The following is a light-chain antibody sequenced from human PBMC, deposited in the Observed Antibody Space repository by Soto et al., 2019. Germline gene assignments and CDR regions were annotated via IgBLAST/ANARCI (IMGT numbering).Light chain of an antibody. V-gene: IGKV3-11*01. J-gene: IGKJ2*01. CDR2: GAS. CDR1: QSVSNY. CDR3: QHRCKWPRT. Sequence: EIVLTQSPATLSLSPGERATLSCRASQSVSNYLAWYQQKPGQAHMLLIYGASNRAIGIPAWFSSSGSGTDFTLTISSLEPEEFAVYYCQHRCKWPRTFGQGPKLEIK.